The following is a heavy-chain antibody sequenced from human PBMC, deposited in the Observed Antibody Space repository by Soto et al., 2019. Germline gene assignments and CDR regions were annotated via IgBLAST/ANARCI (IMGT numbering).Heavy chain of an antibody. CDR2: ISWNSGSI. J-gene: IGHJ2*01. CDR1: GFTFDDYA. Sequence: EVQLVETGGGLVQPGRSLRLSCAASGFTFDDYAMHWVRQAPGKGLEWVSGISWNSGSIGYADSVKGRFTISRDNAKNSLYLQMNSLRAEDTALYYCAKDLGYGSPNWWYFDLWGRGTLVTVSS. D-gene: IGHD4-17*01. V-gene: IGHV3-9*01. CDR3: AKDLGYGSPNWWYFDL.